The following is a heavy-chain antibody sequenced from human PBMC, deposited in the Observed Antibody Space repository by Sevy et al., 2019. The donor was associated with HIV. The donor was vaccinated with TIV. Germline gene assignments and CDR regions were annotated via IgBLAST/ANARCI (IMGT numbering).Heavy chain of an antibody. CDR2: IWYDESNE. CDR1: GFTFSSYD. Sequence: GGSLRLSCAASGFTFSSYDMHWVRQAPGKGLEWVAVIWYDESNEYYADSVKGRFTISRDNSKNTLYLQMNSLRAEDTAVYYCAGEYSSSAPQYYYYGLDVWGQGTTVTVSS. V-gene: IGHV3-33*01. J-gene: IGHJ6*02. CDR3: AGEYSSSAPQYYYYGLDV. D-gene: IGHD6-6*01.